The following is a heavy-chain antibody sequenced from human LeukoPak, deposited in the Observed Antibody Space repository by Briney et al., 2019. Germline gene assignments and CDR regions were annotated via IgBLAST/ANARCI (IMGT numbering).Heavy chain of an antibody. Sequence: SVKVSCKASGGTFSSYAISWVRQAPGQGLEWMGGIIPIFGTANYAQKFQGRVTITADESTSTAYMELSSLRSEDTAVYYCARDRGRSFGELDGWGQGTLVTVSS. CDR1: GGTFSSYA. J-gene: IGHJ4*02. CDR3: ARDRGRSFGELDG. CDR2: IIPIFGTA. V-gene: IGHV1-69*13. D-gene: IGHD3-10*01.